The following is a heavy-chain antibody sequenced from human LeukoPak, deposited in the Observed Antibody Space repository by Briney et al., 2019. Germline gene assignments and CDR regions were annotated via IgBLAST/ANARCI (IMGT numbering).Heavy chain of an antibody. V-gene: IGHV4-59*01. D-gene: IGHD2-15*01. Sequence: SETLSLTCIVSGGSISSYYCSWIRQPPGKGLEWIGYIYYSGSTNYNPSLKSRVTISIDTSKNQFSLKLSSVAAADTAVYYCARYYCSGGRCYFAYWGQGTLVTVSS. J-gene: IGHJ4*02. CDR1: GGSISSYY. CDR2: IYYSGST. CDR3: ARYYCSGGRCYFAY.